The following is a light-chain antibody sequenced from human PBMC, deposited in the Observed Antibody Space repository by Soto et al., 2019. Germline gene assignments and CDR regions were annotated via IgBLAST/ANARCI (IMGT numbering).Light chain of an antibody. J-gene: IGKJ4*01. V-gene: IGKV3-15*01. CDR1: QNINSN. Sequence: VMTQSPATLSLSPGARATLSCRASQNINSNLAWYQQKPGQAPRLFMFRASSRATGVPDRFSGVGSGTEFNLTISSLQSEDFAVYYCQQYNNWPRATFGGGTRVETK. CDR2: RAS. CDR3: QQYNNWPRAT.